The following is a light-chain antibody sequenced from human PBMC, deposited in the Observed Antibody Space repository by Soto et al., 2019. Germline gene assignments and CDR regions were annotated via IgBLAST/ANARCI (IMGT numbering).Light chain of an antibody. CDR2: DAS. J-gene: IGKJ4*01. CDR1: QSVSSY. V-gene: IGKV3-11*01. CDR3: QQRSNWQT. Sequence: EIVLTQSPATLSLSPGERATLSCRASQSVSSYLAWYQQKTGQAPRLLIYDASNRATCIPARFCGSGSGTDFTLTISSLESEDFAVYYCQQRSNWQTFGGGTKVEIK.